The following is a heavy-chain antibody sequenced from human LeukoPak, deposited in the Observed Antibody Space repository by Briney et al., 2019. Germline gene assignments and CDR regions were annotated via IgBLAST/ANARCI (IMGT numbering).Heavy chain of an antibody. J-gene: IGHJ4*02. CDR1: GYMFSDYY. CDR2: INPKTGGT. CDR3: ARANGYKYGYDY. Sequence: GASVKVSCKTSGYMFSDYYMHWVRQAPGQGLEWMGWINPKTGGTTYAQRFQDSVTVSSDTSITTAYMELSSLRSDDTAVYYCARANGYKYGYDYWGQGTLVTVSS. V-gene: IGHV1-2*02. D-gene: IGHD5-18*01.